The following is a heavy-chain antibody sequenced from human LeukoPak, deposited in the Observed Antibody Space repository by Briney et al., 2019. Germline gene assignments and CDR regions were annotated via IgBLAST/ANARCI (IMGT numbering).Heavy chain of an antibody. J-gene: IGHJ4*02. CDR3: ARAGSYRFDY. CDR2: MNGDGGTI. CDR1: GFTFSTSW. D-gene: IGHD3-16*02. Sequence: PGGSLRLSCVGSGFTFSTSWVRWVRHAPGQGLVWLSRMNGDGGTINYVDSVKGRFTVSRDNAKNTLYLQMNSLGVEDTAIYYCARAGSYRFDYWGPGTQVTVSS. V-gene: IGHV3-74*01.